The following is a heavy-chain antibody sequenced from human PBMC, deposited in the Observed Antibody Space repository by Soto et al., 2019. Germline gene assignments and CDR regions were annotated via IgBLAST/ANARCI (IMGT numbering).Heavy chain of an antibody. J-gene: IGHJ4*02. CDR3: AGTYYDILTGYWIFDY. CDR2: ISAYNGNT. V-gene: IGHV1-18*01. Sequence: ASVKVSFKASGYTFTSYGISWVRQAPGQGLEWMGWISAYNGNTNYAQKLQGRVTMTTDTSTSTAYMELRSLRSDDTAVYYCAGTYYDILTGYWIFDYWGQGTLVTVSS. CDR1: GYTFTSYG. D-gene: IGHD3-9*01.